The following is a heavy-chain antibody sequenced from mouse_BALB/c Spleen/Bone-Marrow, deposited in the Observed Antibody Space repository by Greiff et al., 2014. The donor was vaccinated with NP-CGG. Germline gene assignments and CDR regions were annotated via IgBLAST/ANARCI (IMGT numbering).Heavy chain of an antibody. CDR2: IDPENGNT. CDR3: ARGNYGSSYGMDY. V-gene: IGHV14-1*02. Sequence: VQLQPSGAELVRPGALVKLSCKASGFNIKDYYMHWVKQRPEQGLEWIGWIDPENGNTIYDPKFQGKARITADTSSNTAYLQLSSLTSEDTAVHYCARGNYGSSYGMDYWGQGTSVTASS. J-gene: IGHJ4*01. CDR1: GFNIKDYY. D-gene: IGHD1-1*01.